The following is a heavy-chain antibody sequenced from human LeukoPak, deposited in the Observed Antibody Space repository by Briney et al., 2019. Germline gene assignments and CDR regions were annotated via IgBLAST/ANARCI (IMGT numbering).Heavy chain of an antibody. CDR1: GGSTSSYY. CDR3: ARGWGPAYCGGDCHRHFDY. Sequence: SETLSLTCTVSGGSTSSYYWSWIRQPAGKGLEWIGRIYASGSTTYNPSLKSRVTISLDTSKNQSSLKLRSVTAADTAVYYCARGWGPAYCGGDCHRHFDYWGQGALVTVSS. CDR2: IYASGST. D-gene: IGHD2-21*02. V-gene: IGHV4-4*07. J-gene: IGHJ4*02.